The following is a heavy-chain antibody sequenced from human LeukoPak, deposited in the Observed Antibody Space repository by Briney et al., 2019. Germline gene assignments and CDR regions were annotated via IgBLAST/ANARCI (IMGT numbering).Heavy chain of an antibody. CDR2: MKYDGSEI. CDR3: ARVLGYDSIGYHSDYMDV. D-gene: IGHD3-22*01. CDR1: GFTFSTYW. J-gene: IGHJ6*03. Sequence: PGGSLGLSCAASGFTFSTYWMSWVRQAPGKGLEGVANMKYDGSEIYYAGSVKGRFTISRDNSKNTVYLQMNSLRAEDTAVYYCARVLGYDSIGYHSDYMDVWGKGTTVTVSS. V-gene: IGHV3-7*03.